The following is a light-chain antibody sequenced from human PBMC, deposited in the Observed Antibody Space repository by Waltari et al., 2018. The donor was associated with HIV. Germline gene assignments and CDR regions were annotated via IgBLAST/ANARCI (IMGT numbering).Light chain of an antibody. CDR2: YDI. J-gene: IGLJ2*01. CDR3: QVWDGDSNHVV. Sequence: SYMLTQPPSVSVAPGETARITCDGDHLGSRSVQSYQQKAGQAPVLVIYYDIDRPSGIPERFSGSNSDNTATLTISRVEAGDEADYYCQVWDGDSNHVVFGGGTKLTVL. V-gene: IGLV3-21*04. CDR1: HLGSRS.